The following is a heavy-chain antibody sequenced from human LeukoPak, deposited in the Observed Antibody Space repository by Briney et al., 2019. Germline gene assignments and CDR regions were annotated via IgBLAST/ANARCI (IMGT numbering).Heavy chain of an antibody. Sequence: PSETLSLTCTVSGDSLIRNFYYWGWIRQPPGKGLEWIGSLYQSGSTYYNPSLKSRVTISVDTSKNQFSLKLSSVTAADTAVYYCAREVLDIVATDKYFDLWGRGTLVTVSS. CDR3: AREVLDIVATDKYFDL. CDR1: GDSLIRNFYY. CDR2: LYQSGST. D-gene: IGHD5-12*01. J-gene: IGHJ2*01. V-gene: IGHV4-39*07.